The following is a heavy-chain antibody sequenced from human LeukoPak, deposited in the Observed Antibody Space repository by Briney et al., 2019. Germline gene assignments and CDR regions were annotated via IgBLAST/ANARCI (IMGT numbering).Heavy chain of an antibody. CDR3: ATIGTGDYREDS. J-gene: IGHJ4*02. CDR2: IYAGDTI. Sequence: GGSLRLSCAASGLTFSTFAMIWVRQPPGKGLEWVSVIYAGDTIHYADSVKGRFTISRDNSKNTVYLQMNSLRAEDTALYYCATIGTGDYREDSWGQGTLVTVSS. V-gene: IGHV3-66*01. D-gene: IGHD3/OR15-3a*01. CDR1: GLTFSTFA.